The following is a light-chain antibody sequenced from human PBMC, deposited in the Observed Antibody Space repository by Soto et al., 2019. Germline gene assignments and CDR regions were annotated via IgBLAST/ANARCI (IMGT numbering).Light chain of an antibody. CDR3: MKALQTPLT. V-gene: IGKV2-28*01. CDR2: LGS. J-gene: IGKJ4*01. CDR1: QSLLHSNGYNY. Sequence: DIVMTQSPLSLPVTPGEPASISCRSSQSLLHSNGYNYLDWYMQKPGQSPHLLIYLGSNRASGVPDRFSGSGSGKDFTLKISRVEAEDVGVYYAMKALQTPLTFGGGTKGEIK.